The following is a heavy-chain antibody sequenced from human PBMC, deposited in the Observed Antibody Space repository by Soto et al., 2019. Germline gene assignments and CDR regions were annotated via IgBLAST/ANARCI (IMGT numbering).Heavy chain of an antibody. J-gene: IGHJ4*02. CDR2: IKQDGSQK. V-gene: IGHV3-7*03. D-gene: IGHD2-2*01. CDR3: ATYHPFDY. Sequence: GGSLRLSCAASGFTFSSYWMSWVRQAPGKGLEWVAYIKQDGSQKDYVDSVKGRFTISRDNAKNSLYLQMNSLRAEDTAVYYCATYHPFDYWGQGTLVTVSS. CDR1: GFTFSSYW.